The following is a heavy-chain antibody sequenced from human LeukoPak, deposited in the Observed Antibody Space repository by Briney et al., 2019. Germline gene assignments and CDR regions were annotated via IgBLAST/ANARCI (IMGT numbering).Heavy chain of an antibody. D-gene: IGHD4-17*01. J-gene: IGHJ4*02. CDR3: TRDEYGVGSNFFDY. V-gene: IGHV3-49*03. Sequence: GGSLRLSCTTSGFNFGDYAMSWFRQAPEKGLEGVGFITNKAFGGTAEYAASVKGRFTISRDDSRSIAYLQMDNLRTEDTGVYYCTRDEYGVGSNFFDYWGQGTLVTVSS. CDR2: ITNKAFGGTA. CDR1: GFNFGDYA.